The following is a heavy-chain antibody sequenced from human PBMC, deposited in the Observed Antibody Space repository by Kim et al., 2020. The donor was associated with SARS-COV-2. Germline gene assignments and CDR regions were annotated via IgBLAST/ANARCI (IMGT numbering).Heavy chain of an antibody. Sequence: SETLSLTCTVSGGSVSSGGYYWTWIRQHPGKGLEWIGYIYDSGSTYYNPSVKSRVTISIDTSKNQFSLKLSSVTAADTAMYYCAREEIVVVPTDRDYYY. J-gene: IGHJ6*01. CDR2: IYDSGST. CDR1: GGSVSSGGYY. CDR3: AREEIVVVPTDRDYYY. D-gene: IGHD2-2*01. V-gene: IGHV4-31*03.